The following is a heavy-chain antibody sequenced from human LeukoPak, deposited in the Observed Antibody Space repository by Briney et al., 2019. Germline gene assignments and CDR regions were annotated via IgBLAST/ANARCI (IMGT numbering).Heavy chain of an antibody. V-gene: IGHV3-15*01. CDR1: GFTFSNVW. CDR3: TSTLGY. D-gene: IGHD7-27*01. J-gene: IGHJ4*02. CDR2: IQRKTAGGTT. Sequence: GGSLRLSCAASGFTFSNVWMTWVRQAQGKGLEWVGRIQRKTAGGTTDYGAPVKGRFTISRDDSKNTLYLQMDSLKTEDTAVYYCTSTLGYWGQGTLVTVSS.